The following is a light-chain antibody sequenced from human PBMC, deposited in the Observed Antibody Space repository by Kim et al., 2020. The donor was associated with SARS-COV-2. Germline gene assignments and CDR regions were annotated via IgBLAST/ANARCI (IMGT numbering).Light chain of an antibody. V-gene: IGLV2-14*03. Sequence: PGRAPRLMIYDVSKRPSGVSNRFSASKSDNTASLTISGLQAEDEADYYCSSYTSGSTLFGGGTKVTVL. CDR2: DVS. J-gene: IGLJ3*02. CDR3: SSYTSGSTL.